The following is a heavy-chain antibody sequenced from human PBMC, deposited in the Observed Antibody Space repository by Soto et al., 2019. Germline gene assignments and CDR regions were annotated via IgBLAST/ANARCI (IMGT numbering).Heavy chain of an antibody. CDR3: ARGQEGVVATH. V-gene: IGHV4-34*01. D-gene: IGHD5-12*01. Sequence: SETLSLTCAVNGGSLSGYYWSWIRQPPGKGLEWIGEIKDGGRTNYSPSLKSRATISSDTSNNQFSLRLYSVTAADTGVYYCARGQEGVVATHWDQGTLVTVS. CDR1: GGSLSGYY. J-gene: IGHJ4*02. CDR2: IKDGGRT.